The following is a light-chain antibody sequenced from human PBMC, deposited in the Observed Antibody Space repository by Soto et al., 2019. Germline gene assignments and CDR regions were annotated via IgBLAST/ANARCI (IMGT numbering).Light chain of an antibody. V-gene: IGKV3-20*01. CDR3: QHYGRSPIT. CDR1: QSVNSR. CDR2: GAS. J-gene: IGKJ5*01. Sequence: EILSTQSPGALSLSPSDTATLYCRASQSVNSRLAWYQHKPGQAPRLLISGASSRATGIPDRFSGSGSATDFTLTISRLEPEDFALYYCQHYGRSPITFGQGTRLEIK.